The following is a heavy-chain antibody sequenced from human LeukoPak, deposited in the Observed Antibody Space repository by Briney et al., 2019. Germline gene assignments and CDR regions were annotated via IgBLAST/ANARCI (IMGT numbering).Heavy chain of an antibody. J-gene: IGHJ4*02. CDR1: GGSISSYY. CDR3: ARDGNCSGGSCYSD. V-gene: IGHV4-59*01. D-gene: IGHD2-15*01. CDR2: IYYSGST. Sequence: LETLSLTCTVSGGSISSYYWSWIRERPGKGLEWIGYIYYSGSTNYNPSPKSRVTISVDTSKNQFSLKLGSVTAADTAVYYCARDGNCSGGSCYSDWGQGTLVTVSS.